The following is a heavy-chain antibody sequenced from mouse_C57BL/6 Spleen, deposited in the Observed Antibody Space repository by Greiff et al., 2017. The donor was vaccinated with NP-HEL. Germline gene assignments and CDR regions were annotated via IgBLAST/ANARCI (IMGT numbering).Heavy chain of an antibody. CDR3: ARSGGSGFDY. Sequence: QVQLQQSGAELVRPGTSVKVSCKASGYAFTNYLIEWVKQRPGQGLEWIGVINPGSGGTNYNEKFKGKATLTADKSSSTAYMQLSSLTSEDSAVYFCARSGGSGFDYWGQGTTLTVSS. V-gene: IGHV1-54*01. CDR2: INPGSGGT. J-gene: IGHJ2*01. D-gene: IGHD3-1*01. CDR1: GYAFTNYL.